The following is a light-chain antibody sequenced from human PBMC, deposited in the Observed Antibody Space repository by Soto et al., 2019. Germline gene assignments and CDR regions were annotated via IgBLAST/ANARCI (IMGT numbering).Light chain of an antibody. V-gene: IGKV1-5*03. CDR1: NSISSW. CDR2: KAS. Sequence: DIRMTQSPSTLSASVGDRVTITCRASNSISSWLAWYQQKPGEAPKLLISKASTLESGVPSRFSGSGSGTEFTLTVSSLQPDDFATYYCQQYNSYSGLTFGGGTKVGIK. CDR3: QQYNSYSGLT. J-gene: IGKJ4*01.